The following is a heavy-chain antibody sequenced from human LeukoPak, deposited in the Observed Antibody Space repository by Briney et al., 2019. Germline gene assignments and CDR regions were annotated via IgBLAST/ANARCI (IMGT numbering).Heavy chain of an antibody. D-gene: IGHD1-14*01. CDR1: GGSISISSHY. J-gene: IGHJ6*03. V-gene: IGHV4-39*02. CDR2: IYYSGST. CDR3: AREIRPGNYYYYMDV. Sequence: SETLSLTCTVSGGSISISSHYWVWIRQPPGKGLEWIGSIYYSGSTYYNPSLKSRVTISVDMSRNRFSLKLTSVTAADTAVYYCAREIRPGNYYYYMDVWGKGTTVTISS.